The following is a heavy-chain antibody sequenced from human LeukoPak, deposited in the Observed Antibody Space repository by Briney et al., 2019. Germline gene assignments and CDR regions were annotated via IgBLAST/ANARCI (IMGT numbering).Heavy chain of an antibody. CDR3: ARAHATMVRGVIIPGYFDY. J-gene: IGHJ4*02. CDR1: GGSISSYY. D-gene: IGHD3-10*01. Sequence: SETLSLTCTVSGGSISSYYWSWSRQPPGEGLEWIGYIYYSGSTNYNPSLKSRVTISVDTSKNQFSLKLSSVTAADTAVYYCARAHATMVRGVIIPGYFDYWGQGTLVTVSS. CDR2: IYYSGST. V-gene: IGHV4-59*01.